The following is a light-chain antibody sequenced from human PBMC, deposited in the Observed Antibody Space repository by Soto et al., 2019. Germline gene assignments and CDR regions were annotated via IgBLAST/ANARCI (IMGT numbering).Light chain of an antibody. CDR1: QSVSSSS. CDR3: QQYGTSEII. J-gene: IGKJ5*01. Sequence: PGERATLSCRASQSVSSSSLAWYQQKRGQAPRLLIHGASSRATGIPDRFSGSGSGTDFTLTISRLEPEDFAVFFCQQYGTSEIIFGQGTRLENK. CDR2: GAS. V-gene: IGKV3-20*01.